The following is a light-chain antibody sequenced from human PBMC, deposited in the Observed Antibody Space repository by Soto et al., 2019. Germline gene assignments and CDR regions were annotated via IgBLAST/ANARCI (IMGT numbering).Light chain of an antibody. Sequence: EIVMTPSPGTLSLSPGERATLSCRASQSVSSSYLAWYQQKPGQAPRPLIYNAFNRATGIPDRFSGSGSGTDFTLTISRLEPEDFAVYYCQQYGSSPGTFGGGTKVDIK. CDR1: QSVSSSY. CDR2: NAF. J-gene: IGKJ4*01. CDR3: QQYGSSPGT. V-gene: IGKV3-20*01.